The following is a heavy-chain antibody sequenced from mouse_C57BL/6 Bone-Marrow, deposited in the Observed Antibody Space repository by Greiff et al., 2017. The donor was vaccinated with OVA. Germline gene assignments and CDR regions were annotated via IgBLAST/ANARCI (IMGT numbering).Heavy chain of an antibody. CDR3: ARGHYVYFCFVG. D-gene: IGHD2-2*01. J-gene: IGHJ2*01. CDR2: ISDGGSYT. CDR1: GFTFSSYA. V-gene: IGHV5-4*03. Sequence: DVMLVESGGGLVKPGGSLKLSCAASGFTFSSYAMSWVRQTPEKRLAWVATISDGGSYTYYPDNVKGRFTISRDNAQNNLYLQMSHLKSEDTAMYYWARGHYVYFCFVGWGQGTTRTVSS.